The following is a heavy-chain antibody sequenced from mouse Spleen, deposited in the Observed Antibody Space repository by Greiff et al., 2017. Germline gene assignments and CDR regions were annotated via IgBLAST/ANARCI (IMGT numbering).Heavy chain of an antibody. CDR2: INPNNGGT. J-gene: IGHJ4*01. V-gene: IGHV1-18*01. CDR3: ARSVGYGNYDPYAMDY. CDR1: GYTFTDYN. D-gene: IGHD2-10*02. Sequence: VQLQQSGPELVKPGASVKIPCKASGYTFTDYNMDWVKQSHGKSLEWIGDINPNNGGTIYNQKFKGKATLTVDKSSSTAYMELRSLTSEDTAVYYCARSVGYGNYDPYAMDYWGQGTSVTVSS.